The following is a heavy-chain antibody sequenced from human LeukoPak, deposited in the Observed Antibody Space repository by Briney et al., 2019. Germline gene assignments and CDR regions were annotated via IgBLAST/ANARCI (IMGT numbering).Heavy chain of an antibody. D-gene: IGHD5-12*01. Sequence: GGSLRLSCAASGFTFSSYCMNWVRRAPGKGLEWVSSISSSSSYIYYADSVKGRFTISRDNAKNSLYLQMNSLRAEDTAVYYCASIVYSGYDSNDYWGQGTLVTVSS. CDR1: GFTFSSYC. J-gene: IGHJ4*02. CDR3: ASIVYSGYDSNDY. V-gene: IGHV3-21*01. CDR2: ISSSSSYI.